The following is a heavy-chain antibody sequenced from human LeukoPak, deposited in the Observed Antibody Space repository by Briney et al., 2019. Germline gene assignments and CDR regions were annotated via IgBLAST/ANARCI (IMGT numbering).Heavy chain of an antibody. CDR1: GYYFPGYW. Sequence: PGESLKISCKGSGYYFPGYWIGWVRQKPGRGLEWMGIIYPGDSDSRYSPSFQGQVTISADKSVGTAYLQWRSLKASDSAMYFCARHETAVAGTSAFDIWGQGTMVAVSS. D-gene: IGHD6-19*01. V-gene: IGHV5-51*01. CDR3: ARHETAVAGTSAFDI. CDR2: IYPGDSDS. J-gene: IGHJ3*02.